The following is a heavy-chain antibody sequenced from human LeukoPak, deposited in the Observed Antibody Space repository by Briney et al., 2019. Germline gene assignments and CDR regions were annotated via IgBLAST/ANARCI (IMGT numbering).Heavy chain of an antibody. CDR1: GFTFSSYE. CDR2: ISSSGSTI. CDR3: ARDGYGGNTDWFDP. Sequence: HPGGSLRLSCAASGFTFSSYEMNWVRQAPGKGLEWVSYISSSGSTIYYADSVKGRFTISRDNAKNSLYLQMNSLRAEDTAVYYCARDGYGGNTDWFDPWGQGILVTVSS. V-gene: IGHV3-48*03. D-gene: IGHD4-23*01. J-gene: IGHJ5*02.